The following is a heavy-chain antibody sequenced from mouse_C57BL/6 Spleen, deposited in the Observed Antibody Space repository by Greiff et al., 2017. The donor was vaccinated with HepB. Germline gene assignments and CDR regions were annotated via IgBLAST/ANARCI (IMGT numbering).Heavy chain of an antibody. CDR2: INPSSGYT. V-gene: IGHV1-4*01. Sequence: VQLQQSGAELARPGASVKMSCKASGYTFTSYTMHWVKQRPGQGLEWIGYINPSSGYTKYNQKFKDKATLTADKSSSTAYMQLSSLTSEDSAVYDCARLGFPRGLDYWGQGTTLTVSA. CDR3: ARLGFPRGLDY. CDR1: GYTFTSYT. D-gene: IGHD3-3*01. J-gene: IGHJ2*01.